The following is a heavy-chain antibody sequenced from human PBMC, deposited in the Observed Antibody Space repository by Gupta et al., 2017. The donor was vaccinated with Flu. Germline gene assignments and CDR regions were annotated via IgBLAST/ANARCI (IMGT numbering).Heavy chain of an antibody. CDR3: ANDLSDGDLDY. J-gene: IGHJ4*02. CDR2: ITGSGAGT. Sequence: EVQLLESGGGLVQPGGSLRLSCAASGFTFSNYAMGWVRQAPGKGLEWVSGITGSGAGTYYADFVKGRFIISRDNSKNTVYLEMNSLRIEDTALYYCANDLSDGDLDYWGQGTLVTVSS. V-gene: IGHV3-23*01. D-gene: IGHD4-17*01. CDR1: GFTFSNYA.